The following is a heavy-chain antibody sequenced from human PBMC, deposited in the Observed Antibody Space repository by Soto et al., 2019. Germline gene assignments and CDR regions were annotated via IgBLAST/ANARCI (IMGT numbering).Heavy chain of an antibody. J-gene: IGHJ5*02. Sequence: GASVKVSCKASGYTFTSYAMHWVRQAPGQRLEWMGWINAGNGNTKYSQKFQGRVTITRDTSASTAYMELSSLRSEDTAVYYCARRMPITMIVVAHNWFDPWGQGTLVTVSS. CDR1: GYTFTSYA. CDR3: ARRMPITMIVVAHNWFDP. CDR2: INAGNGNT. V-gene: IGHV1-3*01. D-gene: IGHD3-22*01.